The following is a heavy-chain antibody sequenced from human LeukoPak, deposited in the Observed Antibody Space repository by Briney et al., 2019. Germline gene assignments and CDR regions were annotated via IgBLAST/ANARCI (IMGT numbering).Heavy chain of an antibody. V-gene: IGHV4-59*08. CDR2: IYYSGST. J-gene: IGHJ4*02. CDR1: GGSISSYY. D-gene: IGHD3-16*01. CDR3: ARHQPTVGRFDY. Sequence: SETLSLTCTVSGGSISSYYWSWIRQPPGKGLEWIGYIYYSGSTNYNPSLKSRVTISVDTSKNQFSLKLRSVTAADTAIYYCARHQPTVGRFDYWGQGTLVTVSS.